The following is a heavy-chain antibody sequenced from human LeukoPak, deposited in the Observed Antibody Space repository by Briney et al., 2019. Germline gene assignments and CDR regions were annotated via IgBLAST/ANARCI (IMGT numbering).Heavy chain of an antibody. D-gene: IGHD3-9*01. CDR1: GYTFTSYG. CDR2: ISAYNGNT. CDR3: ARGLYDILTGYNPYGMDV. Sequence: ASVKVSCKASGYTFTSYGISWVRQAPGQGLEWMGWISAYNGNTNYAQELQGRVTMTTDTSTSTAYMELRSLRSDDTAVYYCARGLYDILTGYNPYGMDVWGKGTTVTVSS. J-gene: IGHJ6*04. V-gene: IGHV1-18*04.